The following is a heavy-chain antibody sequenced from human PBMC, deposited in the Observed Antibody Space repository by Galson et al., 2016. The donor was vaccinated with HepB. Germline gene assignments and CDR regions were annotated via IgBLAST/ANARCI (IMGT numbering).Heavy chain of an antibody. J-gene: IGHJ6*02. CDR1: GYTFTNFP. Sequence: SVKVSCKASGYTFTNFPIHWVRQAPGQRLEWMGWINGGNGNTEYSRKFQGRVTITRDTSASTAYMELISLRSEDSAVYYCARGPSRDSCSGSTCYEGHYYYYGMDVGGQGTTVTVSS. V-gene: IGHV1-3*01. D-gene: IGHD2-2*01. CDR2: INGGNGNT. CDR3: ARGPSRDSCSGSTCYEGHYYYYGMDV.